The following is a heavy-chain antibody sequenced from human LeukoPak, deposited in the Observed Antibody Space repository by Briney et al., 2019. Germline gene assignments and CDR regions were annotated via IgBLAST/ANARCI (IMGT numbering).Heavy chain of an antibody. D-gene: IGHD3-22*01. CDR3: ARDLNSSGVSGAFDI. CDR1: GYTFTGYY. Sequence: ASVKVSCKASGYTFTGYYMHWVRQAPGQGLEWMGWINPSSGGTNYAQKFQGWVTMTRDTSISTAYMELSRLRSDDTAVYYCARDLNSSGVSGAFDIWGQGTMVTVSS. J-gene: IGHJ3*02. V-gene: IGHV1-2*04. CDR2: INPSSGGT.